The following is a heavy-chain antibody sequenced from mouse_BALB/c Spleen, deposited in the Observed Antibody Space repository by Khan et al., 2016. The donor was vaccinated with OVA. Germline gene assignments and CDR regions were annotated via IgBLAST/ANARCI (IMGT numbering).Heavy chain of an antibody. V-gene: IGHV5-9-3*01. CDR3: ARQAIDDDYYLDAMDF. CDR2: IHSGGSYT. D-gene: IGHD2-3*01. CDR1: GFTFSRYA. Sequence: EVELVESGGGLVKPGGSLKLSCAASGFTFSRYAMSWVRQTPEKRLEWVATIHSGGSYTYYPDSVKGRFTISRDQAKNTLFLQMSSLRSEDTAMDYWARQAIDDDYYLDAMDFVCQGTSVTVSS. J-gene: IGHJ4*01.